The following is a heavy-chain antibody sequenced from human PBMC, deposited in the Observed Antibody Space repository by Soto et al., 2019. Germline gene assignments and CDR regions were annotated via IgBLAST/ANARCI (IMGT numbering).Heavy chain of an antibody. CDR3: ARDLSKIDSALDY. V-gene: IGHV3-33*01. D-gene: IGHD1-26*01. J-gene: IGHJ4*02. CDR1: GFTFSSYG. CDR2: IWYDGSNK. Sequence: GSLRLSCAASGFTFSSYGMHWVRQAPGKGLEWVAVIWYDGSNKYYADSVKGRFTISRDNSKNTLYLQMNSLRAEDTAVYYCARDLSKIDSALDYWGQGTLVTVSS.